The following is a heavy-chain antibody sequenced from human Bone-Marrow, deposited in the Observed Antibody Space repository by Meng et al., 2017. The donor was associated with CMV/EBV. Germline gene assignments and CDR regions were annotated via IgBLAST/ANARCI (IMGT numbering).Heavy chain of an antibody. D-gene: IGHD2-21*01. CDR1: GGSISGSNW. J-gene: IGHJ4*02. CDR3: ARDGGEAYYFDY. CDR2: IYHSGST. Sequence: VSGGSISGSNWGSWVRQPPGKGLEWIGEIYHSGSTNYNPSLKTRVTISVDKSKNQFSLKLSSVTAADTAVYYCARDGGEAYYFDYWGQGTLVTVSS. V-gene: IGHV4-4*02.